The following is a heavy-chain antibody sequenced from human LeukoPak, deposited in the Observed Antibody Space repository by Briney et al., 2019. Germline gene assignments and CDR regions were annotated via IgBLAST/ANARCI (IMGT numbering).Heavy chain of an antibody. Sequence: GGSLRLSCSASRFTFSSSAMTWVRQAAGKGLEGLSGISPNADHTFYAASVKGRFTISRDNPKNTLYLQMNSLRAEDTAVYFCAAGSDPPWQQPTAWGQGTLVTVSS. CDR1: RFTFSSSA. CDR3: AAGSDPPWQQPTA. D-gene: IGHD6-13*01. CDR2: ISPNADHT. V-gene: IGHV3-23*01. J-gene: IGHJ4*02.